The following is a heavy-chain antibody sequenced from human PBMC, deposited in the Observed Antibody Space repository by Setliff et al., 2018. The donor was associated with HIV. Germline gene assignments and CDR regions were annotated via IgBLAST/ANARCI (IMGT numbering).Heavy chain of an antibody. V-gene: IGHV4-61*09. CDR1: GGSIKNGPSS. CDR3: AKGVRGYNKGGLDH. D-gene: IGHD5-18*01. CDR2: IYTSGTT. Sequence: SETLSLTCSVSGGSIKNGPSSWTWIRQPAGKGLEWIGHIYTSGTTNYNSSLNSRVTISVDTSKNQFSLKLTSVTAADTAVYYCAKGVRGYNKGGLDHWGQGTLVTVSS. J-gene: IGHJ4*02.